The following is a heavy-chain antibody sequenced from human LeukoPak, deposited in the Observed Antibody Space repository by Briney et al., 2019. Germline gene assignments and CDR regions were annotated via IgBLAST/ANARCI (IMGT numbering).Heavy chain of an antibody. CDR1: GFTFDDYA. CDR3: TKDGVWRSKGVPTKNHMDV. Sequence: GGSLRLSCAASGFTFDDYAMHWVRQAPGRGLEWVSGITYNSGYVEYADSVKGRFTMSRDNARNSLYLQMNGLRPEDMAVYFCTKDGVWRSKGVPTKNHMDVWGKGPRSPSP. J-gene: IGHJ6*03. D-gene: IGHD2-8*01. CDR2: ITYNSGYV. V-gene: IGHV3-9*03.